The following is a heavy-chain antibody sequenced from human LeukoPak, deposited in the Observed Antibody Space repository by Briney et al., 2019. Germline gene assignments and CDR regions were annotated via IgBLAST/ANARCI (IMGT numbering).Heavy chain of an antibody. CDR3: ATLKSGYCSTTSCLNYFDF. CDR1: GFTFSNYG. Sequence: GGSLRLSCAASGFTFSNYGMHWVRQAPGKGLEWVAVISYDGSNKYYADSVKGRFTISRDNSKNTLYLQMNSLRAEDTAVYYCATLKSGYCSTTSCLNYFDFWGQGTLVTVSS. CDR2: ISYDGSNK. V-gene: IGHV3-30*03. J-gene: IGHJ4*02. D-gene: IGHD2-2*03.